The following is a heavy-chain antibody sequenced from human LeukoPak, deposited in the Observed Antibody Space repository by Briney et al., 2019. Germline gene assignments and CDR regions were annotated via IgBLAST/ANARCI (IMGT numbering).Heavy chain of an antibody. D-gene: IGHD3-16*01. CDR1: GFTFRTFA. CDR3: TRALGHSVLAFDV. CDR2: IKEDGREK. V-gene: IGHV3-7*03. Sequence: GGSLRLSCAVSGFTFRTFAMNWVRQAPGKGLEWVASIKEDGREKLYVESLEGRLTIARDNAKESLHLQMRNLRVEDTAVYYCTRALGHSVLAFDVWGQGTVVIVS. J-gene: IGHJ3*01.